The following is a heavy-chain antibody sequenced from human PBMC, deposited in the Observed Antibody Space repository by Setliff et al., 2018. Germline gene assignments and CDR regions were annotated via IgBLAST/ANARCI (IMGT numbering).Heavy chain of an antibody. D-gene: IGHD2-21*01. CDR3: AREGLIADTTYYYYYYFDY. Sequence: SVKVSCKASGGTFSSYAISWVRQAPGQGLEWMGRIIPIFGTANYAQKFQGRVTITADKSTSTAYMELSSLRSEDTAVYYCAREGLIADTTYYYYYYFDYWGQGAQVTVSS. V-gene: IGHV1-69*06. CDR1: GGTFSSYA. CDR2: IIPIFGTA. J-gene: IGHJ4*02.